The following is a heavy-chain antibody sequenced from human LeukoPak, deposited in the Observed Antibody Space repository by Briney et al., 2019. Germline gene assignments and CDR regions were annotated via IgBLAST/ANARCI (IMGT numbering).Heavy chain of an antibody. CDR3: ARDGVSGTTVTTMGLMGY. D-gene: IGHD4-17*01. CDR1: GYTFTSYG. V-gene: IGHV1-18*01. Sequence: GASVKVSCKASGYTFTSYGISWVRQAPGQGLEWMGWISTYNGNTNYAQKLQGRVTMTTDTSTSTAYMELRSLRSDDPAVYYCARDGVSGTTVTTMGLMGYWGQGTLVTVSS. CDR2: ISTYNGNT. J-gene: IGHJ4*02.